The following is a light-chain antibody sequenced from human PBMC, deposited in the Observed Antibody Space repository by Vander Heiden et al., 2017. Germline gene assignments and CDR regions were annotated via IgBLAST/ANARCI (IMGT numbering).Light chain of an antibody. J-gene: IGLJ3*02. Sequence: GAVSPGQTARITCSGDALPKKYAYWYQQKSGQAPVLVIYEDSKRPSGIPERFFGSSSGTMATLNISGAQVEDEADYYCYSKDSSGNHRWVFGGGTKLTVL. CDR1: ALPKKY. CDR2: EDS. V-gene: IGLV3-10*01. CDR3: YSKDSSGNHRWV.